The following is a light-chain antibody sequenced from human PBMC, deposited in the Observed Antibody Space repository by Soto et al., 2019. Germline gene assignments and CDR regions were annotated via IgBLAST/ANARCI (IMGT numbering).Light chain of an antibody. J-gene: IGKJ4*01. CDR1: QSVSSSY. CDR3: QQYGSSRLT. Sequence: EIVLTQSPGTLSLSPGERATLSCRASQSVSSSYLAWYQQTPGQAPRLLIYGASSRATGIPDRFSGSGSGTDFTLTISRLEPEDLAVYYCQQYGSSRLTFGGGTKVEIK. V-gene: IGKV3-20*01. CDR2: GAS.